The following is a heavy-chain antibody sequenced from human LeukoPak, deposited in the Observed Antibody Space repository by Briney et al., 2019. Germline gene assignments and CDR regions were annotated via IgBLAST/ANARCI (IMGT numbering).Heavy chain of an antibody. Sequence: PGGSLRLSCAASGFTFSSYAMSWVRQAPGKGLEWVSSISGSGGTTYYADSVKGRFTISRDNSKNTLCLQMNSLRAEDTAVYYCAKDPYRASSGLVDYWGQGTLVTVSS. CDR1: GFTFSSYA. J-gene: IGHJ4*02. CDR2: ISGSGGTT. CDR3: AKDPYRASSGLVDY. D-gene: IGHD5-12*01. V-gene: IGHV3-23*01.